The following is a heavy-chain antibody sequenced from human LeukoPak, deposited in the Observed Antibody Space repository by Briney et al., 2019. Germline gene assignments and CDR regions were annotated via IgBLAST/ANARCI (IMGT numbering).Heavy chain of an antibody. Sequence: GGSLRLSCAASGLTFSSYSMGWVRQAPGKGLEWVSAISGSGGSTYYADSVKGRFTISRDNSKNTLYLQMNSLRAEDTAVYYCAKDRRMTTVTTSAFYDYWGQGTLVTVSS. CDR1: GLTFSSYS. CDR2: ISGSGGST. J-gene: IGHJ4*02. D-gene: IGHD4-17*01. V-gene: IGHV3-23*01. CDR3: AKDRRMTTVTTSAFYDY.